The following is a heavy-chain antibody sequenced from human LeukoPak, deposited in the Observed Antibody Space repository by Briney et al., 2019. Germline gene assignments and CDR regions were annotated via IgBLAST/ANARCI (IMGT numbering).Heavy chain of an antibody. CDR1: GFTFSSYG. CDR3: AKDRDDFWSGYYFDY. Sequence: GGSLRLSCAASGFTFSSYGMHWVRQAPGKGLEWVAVISYDGSNKYYADSVKGRFTIFRDNSKNTLYLQMNSLRAEDTAVYYCAKDRDDFWSGYYFDYWGQGTLVTVSS. D-gene: IGHD3-3*01. CDR2: ISYDGSNK. J-gene: IGHJ4*02. V-gene: IGHV3-30*18.